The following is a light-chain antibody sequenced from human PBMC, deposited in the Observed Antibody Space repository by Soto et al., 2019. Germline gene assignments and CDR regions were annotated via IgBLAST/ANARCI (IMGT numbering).Light chain of an antibody. J-gene: IGKJ3*01. CDR3: QKYNSALGFT. CDR2: AAS. V-gene: IGKV1-27*01. CDR1: QGISNY. Sequence: DIQMTQSPSSLSASVGDRVTITCRASQGISNYLAWYQQKPGKVPKLLIYAASTLQSGVPSRFSGSGSGTDFTLTISSLQHEDVATYYCQKYNSALGFTFGPGTKVDIK.